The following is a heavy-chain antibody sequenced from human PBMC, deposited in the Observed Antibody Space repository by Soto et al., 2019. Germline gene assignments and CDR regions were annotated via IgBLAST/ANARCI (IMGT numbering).Heavy chain of an antibody. CDR3: APQVHPGYSSD. CDR1: GYTFTSYD. J-gene: IGHJ4*02. Sequence: ASVKVSCKASGYTFTSYDINWVRQAPGQGLEWVGWINPTSEYTAHAQKFQGRVTLTREISTATAYMELSSLTSEDTAVYFCAPQVHPGYSSDWGPGTQVTVSS. D-gene: IGHD2-15*01. V-gene: IGHV1-8*01. CDR2: INPTSEYT.